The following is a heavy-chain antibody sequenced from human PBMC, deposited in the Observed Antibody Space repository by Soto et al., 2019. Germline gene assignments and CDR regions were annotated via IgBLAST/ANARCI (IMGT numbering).Heavy chain of an antibody. J-gene: IGHJ4*02. CDR3: ARIKGVAEGFDF. Sequence: VHLVESGGGLVQPGGSLRLSCAASGFRFSFYWMSWVRQAPGKGLEWVANIKEDGSDKNYVDSVKGRFTISRDNAKNSLYLQTNSLRAEDTAVYYCARIKGVAEGFDFWGQGTLVTVSS. V-gene: IGHV3-7*03. CDR1: GFRFSFYW. D-gene: IGHD6-19*01. CDR2: IKEDGSDK.